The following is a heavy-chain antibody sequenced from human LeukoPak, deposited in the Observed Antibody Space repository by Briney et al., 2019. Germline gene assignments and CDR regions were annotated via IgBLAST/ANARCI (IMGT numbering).Heavy chain of an antibody. CDR3: AKDRFYDFDY. CDR2: ISSSSSTI. Sequence: SGGSLRLSCAASGFTFSSYSMNWVRQAPGKGLEWVSYISSSSSTIYYADPVKGRFTISRDKSKNTVYLQMNSLRAEDTAVYYCAKDRFYDFDYWGQGTLVTVSS. CDR1: GFTFSSYS. J-gene: IGHJ4*02. D-gene: IGHD2-15*01. V-gene: IGHV3-48*01.